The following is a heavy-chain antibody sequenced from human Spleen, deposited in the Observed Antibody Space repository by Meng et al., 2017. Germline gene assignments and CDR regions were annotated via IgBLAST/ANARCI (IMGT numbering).Heavy chain of an antibody. J-gene: IGHJ4*02. Sequence: DVQLVEYGGGLVQPGGSLRLSCAASGFTFSSSWMHWVRHAPGKGLVWVSRTDTYGTTTNYADSVQGRFTIFRDNAQDTLYLQMNSLTVEDTAVYYCVRDLVGRYDSWGPGTLVTVSS. CDR3: VRDLVGRYDS. CDR2: TDTYGTTT. V-gene: IGHV3-74*01. CDR1: GFTFSSSW. D-gene: IGHD2-21*01.